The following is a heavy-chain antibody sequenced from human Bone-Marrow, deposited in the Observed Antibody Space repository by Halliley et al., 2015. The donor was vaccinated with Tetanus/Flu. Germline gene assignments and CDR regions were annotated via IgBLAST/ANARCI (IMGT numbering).Heavy chain of an antibody. CDR3: SRDSGTYSFDY. Sequence: LEWIGYISSSGTPNYNPSFESRLTISLDTSKNQFSLKLTSVTAADTAVYYCSRDSGTYSFDYWGQGTLVTVSS. CDR2: ISSSGTP. J-gene: IGHJ4*02. D-gene: IGHD1-26*01. V-gene: IGHV4-59*01.